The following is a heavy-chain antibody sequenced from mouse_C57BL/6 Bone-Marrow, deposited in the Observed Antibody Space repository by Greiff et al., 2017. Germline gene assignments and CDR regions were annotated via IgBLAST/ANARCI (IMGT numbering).Heavy chain of an antibody. CDR3: AREPYFDY. CDR2: IDPSDSYT. Sequence: VQLQQPGAELVRPGSSVKLSCKASGYTFTSYWMHWVKQRPGQGLEWIGEIDPSDSYTNYNQKFKGKSTLTVDKSSSTAYMQLSSLTSEDSAVYYCAREPYFDYWGQGTTLTVSS. J-gene: IGHJ2*01. V-gene: IGHV1-69*01. CDR1: GYTFTSYW.